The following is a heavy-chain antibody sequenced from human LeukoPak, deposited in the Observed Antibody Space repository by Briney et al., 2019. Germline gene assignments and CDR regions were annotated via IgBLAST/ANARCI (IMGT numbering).Heavy chain of an antibody. J-gene: IGHJ4*02. CDR2: IYYSGST. CDR1: GGSISSYY. CDR3: ARSKYNYYDSSGYWDY. Sequence: SETLSLTCTVSGGSISSYYWSWIRQPPGKGLEWIGYIYYSGSTNYNPSLKSRVTISVDTSKNQFSLKLSSVTAADTAVYYCARSKYNYYDSSGYWDYWGQGTLVTVSS. V-gene: IGHV4-59*01. D-gene: IGHD3-22*01.